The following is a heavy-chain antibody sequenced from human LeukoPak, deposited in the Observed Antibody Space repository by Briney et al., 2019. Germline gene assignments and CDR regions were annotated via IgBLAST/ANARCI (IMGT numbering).Heavy chain of an antibody. J-gene: IGHJ6*03. CDR3: ARVSIYYYGSGSYYNDHYYYYYMDV. V-gene: IGHV4-59*01. CDR2: IYYSGST. D-gene: IGHD3-10*01. CDR1: GGSISSYY. Sequence: SETLSLTCTVSGGSISSYYWSWLRQPPGKGLEWIGYIYYSGSTNYNPSLKSRVTISVDTSKNQFSLKLSSVTAADTAVYYCARVSIYYYGSGSYYNDHYYYYYMDVWGKGTTVTISS.